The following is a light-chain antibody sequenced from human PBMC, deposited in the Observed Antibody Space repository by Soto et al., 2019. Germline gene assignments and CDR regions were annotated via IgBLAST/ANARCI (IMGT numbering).Light chain of an antibody. CDR2: VAS. Sequence: DIQMTQSPSSLSASVGDRVTITCRASQGISNYLAWYQQKPGKVPKVLIYVASALQSGVPSRFRGSGSGRDFALTISSLKPEDVATYYCQEYNSGLTFGGGTKVEIK. J-gene: IGKJ4*01. V-gene: IGKV1-27*01. CDR3: QEYNSGLT. CDR1: QGISNY.